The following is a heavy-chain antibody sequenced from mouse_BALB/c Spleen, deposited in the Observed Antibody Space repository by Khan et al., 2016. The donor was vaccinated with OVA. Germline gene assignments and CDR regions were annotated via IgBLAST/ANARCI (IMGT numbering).Heavy chain of an antibody. CDR2: IWSDGIT. V-gene: IGHV2-6*02. Sequence: QVQLKESGPGLVAPSQSLSITCTVSGFSLTTYGVHWVRQPPGKGLERLVVIWSDGITTYNSALKSRLSISKDNSKSQVFLKMNSLQTDDTAMYYCARGGFYAMDYWGQGTSVTVSS. J-gene: IGHJ4*01. CDR1: GFSLTTYG. CDR3: ARGGFYAMDY.